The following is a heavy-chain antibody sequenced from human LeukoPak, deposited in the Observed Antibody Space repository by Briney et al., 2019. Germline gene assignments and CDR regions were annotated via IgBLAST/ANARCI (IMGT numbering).Heavy chain of an antibody. D-gene: IGHD3/OR15-3a*01. CDR2: IYYSGNT. Sequence: SETLSLTCTVSGVSISSSNSYWGWIRQPPGKRLEWIGSIYYSGNTYYNASLKSQVSISIDTSKNQFSLKLTSVTAADTAVYYCARQTGSGLFILPGGQGTLVTASS. CDR3: ARQTGSGLFILP. CDR1: GVSISSSNSY. V-gene: IGHV4-39*01. J-gene: IGHJ4*02.